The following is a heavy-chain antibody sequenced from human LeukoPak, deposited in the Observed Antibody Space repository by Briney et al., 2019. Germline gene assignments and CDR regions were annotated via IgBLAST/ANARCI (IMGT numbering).Heavy chain of an antibody. Sequence: GGSLRLSCAASGFSFSHYGMSWVRQAPGERLEWVSVVDGSGSSTYYADSVRGRLTISRDNSKNTVYLQMNSLRAEDTAVYYCAELGITMIGGVWGKGTTVTISS. D-gene: IGHD3-10*02. J-gene: IGHJ6*04. CDR1: GFSFSHYG. V-gene: IGHV3-23*05. CDR2: VDGSGSST. CDR3: AELGITMIGGV.